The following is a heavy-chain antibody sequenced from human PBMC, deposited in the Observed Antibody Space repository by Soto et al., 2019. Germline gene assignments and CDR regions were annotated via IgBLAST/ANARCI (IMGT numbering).Heavy chain of an antibody. Sequence: SVRVSCKASGGTFSSYAISWVRQAPGQGLEWMGGIIPIFGTANYAQKFQGRVTITADESTSTAYMELSSLRSEDTAVYYCAREGYDMGKPYYYYGMDVWGQGTTVTVSS. D-gene: IGHD5-12*01. CDR1: GGTFSSYA. V-gene: IGHV1-69*13. J-gene: IGHJ6*02. CDR3: AREGYDMGKPYYYYGMDV. CDR2: IIPIFGTA.